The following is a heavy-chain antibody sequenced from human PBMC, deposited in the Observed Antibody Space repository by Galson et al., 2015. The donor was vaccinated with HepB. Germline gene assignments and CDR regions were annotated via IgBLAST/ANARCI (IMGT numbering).Heavy chain of an antibody. V-gene: IGHV3-15*01. CDR1: EFTFSNAW. Sequence: SLRLSCAASEFTFSNAWMSWVRQAPGKGLEWVGRIKSKTDGGTTDYAAPVKGRFTISRDDSKNMLYLQMNSLKTEDTAVYYCTTGGPYGSGTSHYWDAFDIWGQGTMVTVSS. CDR3: TTGGPYGSGTSHYWDAFDI. D-gene: IGHD3-10*01. CDR2: IKSKTDGGTT. J-gene: IGHJ3*02.